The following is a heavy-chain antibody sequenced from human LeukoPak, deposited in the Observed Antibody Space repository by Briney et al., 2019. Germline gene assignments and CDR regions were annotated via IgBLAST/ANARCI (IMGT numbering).Heavy chain of an antibody. CDR1: GGSISRDY. CDR2: IYYTGST. D-gene: IGHD6-13*01. Sequence: PSETLSLTCTVSGGSISRDYWSWIRQPPGKGLEWIGYIYYTGSTNYNPSLKSRVTISVDTSKNQFSLKLSSVTAADTAVYYCARDRPGGSSLDYWGQGTLVSVSS. V-gene: IGHV4-59*01. J-gene: IGHJ4*02. CDR3: ARDRPGGSSLDY.